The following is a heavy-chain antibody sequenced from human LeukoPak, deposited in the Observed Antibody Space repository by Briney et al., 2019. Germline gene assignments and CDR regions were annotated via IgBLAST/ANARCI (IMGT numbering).Heavy chain of an antibody. D-gene: IGHD3-3*01. V-gene: IGHV1-18*01. J-gene: IGHJ4*02. CDR2: ISAYNGNT. Sequence: ASVKVSCKASGYTFTSYGISWVRQAPGQGLEWMGWISAYNGNTNYAQKLQGRVTMTTDTSTSTAYMELRSLRSDDTAVYYCARGTGITIFGVVTQRPLDYWGQGTLVTVSS. CDR3: ARGTGITIFGVVTQRPLDY. CDR1: GYTFTSYG.